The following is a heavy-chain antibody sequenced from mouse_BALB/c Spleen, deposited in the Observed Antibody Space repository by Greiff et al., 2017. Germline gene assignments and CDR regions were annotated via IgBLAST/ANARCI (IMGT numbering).Heavy chain of an antibody. CDR1: GYTFTSYY. J-gene: IGHJ4*01. D-gene: IGHD2-12*01. CDR3: TRSYHDEGYYAMDY. Sequence: QVQLKESGAELVKPGASVKLSCKASGYTFTSYYMYWVKQRPGQGLEWIGEINPSNGGTNFNEKFKSKATLTVDKSSSTAYMQLSSLTSEDSAVYYCTRSYHDEGYYAMDYWGQGTSVTVSS. V-gene: IGHV1S81*02. CDR2: INPSNGGT.